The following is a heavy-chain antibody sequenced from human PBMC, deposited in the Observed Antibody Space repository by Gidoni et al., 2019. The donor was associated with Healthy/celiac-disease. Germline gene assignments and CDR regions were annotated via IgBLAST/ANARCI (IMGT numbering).Heavy chain of an antibody. CDR1: GYPFTGYY. CDR2: INPNSGGT. Sequence: QVQLVQSGAEVKKPGASVKVSCKASGYPFTGYYMHWVRQAPGQGLEWMGWINPNSGGTNYAQKFQGRVTMTRDTSISTAYMELSRLRSDDTAVYYCARLQDIVVVPAAIGWFDPWGQGTLVTVSS. V-gene: IGHV1-2*02. D-gene: IGHD2-2*02. J-gene: IGHJ5*02. CDR3: ARLQDIVVVPAAIGWFDP.